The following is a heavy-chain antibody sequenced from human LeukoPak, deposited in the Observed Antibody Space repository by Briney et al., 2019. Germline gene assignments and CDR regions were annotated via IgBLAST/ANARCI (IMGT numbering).Heavy chain of an antibody. CDR1: GFSFRNYA. CDR3: TRDGGSFCDFGY. J-gene: IGHJ4*02. Sequence: GGSLRLSCVASGFSFRNYAIHWVRQAPGKGLEYVSVINTEGRITYYADSVKGRFTISRDNSKNTVYLQMGSLRGEDMAVYYCTRDGGSFCDFGYWGQGALVTVSS. CDR2: INTEGRIT. D-gene: IGHD1-26*01. V-gene: IGHV3-64*02.